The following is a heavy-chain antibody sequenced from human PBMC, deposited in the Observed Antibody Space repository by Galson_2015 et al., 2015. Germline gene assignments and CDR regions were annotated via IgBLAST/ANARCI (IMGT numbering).Heavy chain of an antibody. D-gene: IGHD1-26*01. J-gene: IGHJ4*02. CDR2: ISSSGSYI. CDR3: ARYHIVGAIGTHFFY. Sequence: SLRLSCAASGFTFSSYGMNWVRQAPGKGLEWVSSISSSGSYIYYADSVKGRFTISRDNAKNSLYLQMNSLRAEDTAVYYCARYHIVGAIGTHFFYWGQGTLVTVSS. V-gene: IGHV3-21*01. CDR1: GFTFSSYG.